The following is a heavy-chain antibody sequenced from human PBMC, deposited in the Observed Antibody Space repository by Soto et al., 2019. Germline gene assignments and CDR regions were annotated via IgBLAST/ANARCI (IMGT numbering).Heavy chain of an antibody. Sequence: ASVKVSCKASGFTFTGYYMYWVRQAPGQGLEWMGWINPNSGGTNYAQKFQGRVTMTRDTSISTAYMELSRLRSDDTAVYYCARDRYDFWSGFGGFGYWGQGTLVTVSS. CDR1: GFTFTGYY. CDR2: INPNSGGT. V-gene: IGHV1-2*02. J-gene: IGHJ4*02. D-gene: IGHD3-3*01. CDR3: ARDRYDFWSGFGGFGY.